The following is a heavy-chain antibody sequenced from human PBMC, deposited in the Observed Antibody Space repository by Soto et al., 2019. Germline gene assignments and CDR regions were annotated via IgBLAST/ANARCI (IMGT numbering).Heavy chain of an antibody. CDR2: IYWDDDT. CDR1: GFSLNTGGMS. Sequence: QITLKESGPTLVIPTQTLTLTCTFSGFSLNTGGMSVGWIRQPPGKALEWLALIYWDDDTRYSSSLKKRLTTTKETSAKQVILRITNMDPADTGTNYCAQSSINIIRGVCGIVSWGQGTLVTVSS. J-gene: IGHJ5*01. V-gene: IGHV2-5*02. CDR3: AQSSINIIRGVCGIVS. D-gene: IGHD3-10*01.